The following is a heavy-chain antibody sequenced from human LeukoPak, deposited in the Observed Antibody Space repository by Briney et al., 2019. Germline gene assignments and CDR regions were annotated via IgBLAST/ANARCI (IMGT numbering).Heavy chain of an antibody. D-gene: IGHD5-18*01. CDR3: AKGSGYTYGLYYFEY. CDR1: GFTFSSYA. V-gene: IGHV3-23*01. Sequence: GGSLRLSCAASGFTFSSYAMSWVRQAPGKGLEWVSSISGSGGYAYYANSVKGRFTISRDNSKNTLYLQMNSLRAEDTAVYYCAKGSGYTYGLYYFEYWGQGTLITVSS. J-gene: IGHJ4*02. CDR2: ISGSGGYA.